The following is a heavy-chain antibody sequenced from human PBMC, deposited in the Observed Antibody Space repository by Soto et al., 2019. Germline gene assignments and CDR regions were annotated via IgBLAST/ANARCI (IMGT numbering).Heavy chain of an antibody. V-gene: IGHV1-69*13. CDR2: IIPIFGTA. J-gene: IGHJ4*02. CDR1: GYTFTSYA. D-gene: IGHD6-6*01. CDR3: ARTLLARQDDYYFAY. Sequence: QVQLVQSGADVKKPGASVKVSCKASGYTFTSYAIHWVRQAPGQGLEWMGGIIPIFGTANYAQKFQGRVTITADESTSRAYMELSSLRSEDTAVYYCARTLLARQDDYYFAYWGQGTLVTVSS.